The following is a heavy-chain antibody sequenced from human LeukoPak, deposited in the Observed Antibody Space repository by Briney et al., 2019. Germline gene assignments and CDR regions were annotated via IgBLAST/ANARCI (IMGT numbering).Heavy chain of an antibody. CDR2: IYPGDSDT. V-gene: IGHV5-51*01. Sequence: GESLKISCKGSGYSFTSYWIGWVRQMPGKGLEWMGIIYPGDSDTRYSPSFQGQVTISADKSISTAYLQWSSLKASDTAMYYCARHRVHGDGYNYYFDYWGQGTLVTVSS. CDR3: ARHRVHGDGYNYYFDY. D-gene: IGHD5-24*01. CDR1: GYSFTSYW. J-gene: IGHJ4*02.